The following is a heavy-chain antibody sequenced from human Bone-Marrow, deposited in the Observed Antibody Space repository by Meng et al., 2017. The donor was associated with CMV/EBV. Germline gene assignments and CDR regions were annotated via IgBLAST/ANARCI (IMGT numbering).Heavy chain of an antibody. J-gene: IGHJ6*02. CDR2: IYSGGST. CDR1: GFTISSNY. Sequence: GESQKISCAASGFTISSNYMSWVRQAPGKGLEWVSVIYSGGSTYYADSVKGRFTISRDNSKNTLYLQMNSLRAEDTAVYYCARVSGVWSRHEGMDVWGQGTTVTFSS. CDR3: ARVSGVWSRHEGMDV. D-gene: IGHD3-3*01. V-gene: IGHV3-66*02.